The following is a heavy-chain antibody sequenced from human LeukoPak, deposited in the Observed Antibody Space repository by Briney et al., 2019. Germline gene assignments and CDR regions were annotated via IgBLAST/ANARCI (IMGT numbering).Heavy chain of an antibody. V-gene: IGHV3-30-3*01. Sequence: QSGGSLRLSCAASRFTFSDYSMHWVRQAPGKGLEWVAVISYDGSNKYYADSVKGRFTISRDNSKNTLYLLMNSLRAEDTAVYYCASNYFDSDGYYWGFDYWGQGTLVTVSS. CDR3: ASNYFDSDGYYWGFDY. CDR2: ISYDGSNK. J-gene: IGHJ4*02. CDR1: RFTFSDYS. D-gene: IGHD3-22*01.